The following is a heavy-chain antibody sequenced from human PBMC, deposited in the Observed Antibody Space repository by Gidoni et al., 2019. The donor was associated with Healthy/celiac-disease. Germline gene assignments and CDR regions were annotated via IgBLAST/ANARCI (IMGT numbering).Heavy chain of an antibody. D-gene: IGHD1-26*01. CDR3: ARVGATIGSYFDY. Sequence: EVQLVESGGGLVQPGGSLRLSCAASGFTFSSYEMNWVRQAPGKGLEWVSYISSSGSTIYYADSVKGRFTISRDNAKNSLYLQMNSLRAEDTAVYYCARVGATIGSYFDYWGQGTLVTVSS. CDR1: GFTFSSYE. V-gene: IGHV3-48*03. CDR2: ISSSGSTI. J-gene: IGHJ4*02.